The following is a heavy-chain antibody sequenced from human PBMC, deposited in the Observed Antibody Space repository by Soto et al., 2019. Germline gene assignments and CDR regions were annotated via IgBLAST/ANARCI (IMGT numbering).Heavy chain of an antibody. CDR2: IIPIFGTA. CDR1: GGTFSSYA. J-gene: IGHJ4*02. D-gene: IGHD5-12*01. CDR3: ALVDIVATFDY. Sequence: GASVKVSCKASGGTFSSYAISWVRQAPGQGLEWMGGIIPIFGTANYAQKFQGRVTITRDMSTSTAYMELSSLRSEDTAVYYCALVDIVATFDYWGQGTLVTVSS. V-gene: IGHV1-69*05.